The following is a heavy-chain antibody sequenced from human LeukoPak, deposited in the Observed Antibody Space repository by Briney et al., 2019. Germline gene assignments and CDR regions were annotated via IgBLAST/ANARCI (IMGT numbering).Heavy chain of an antibody. CDR3: ARATKRQLLGAFDI. CDR1: GGSITSYY. CDR2: IYYSGSA. J-gene: IGHJ3*02. V-gene: IGHV4-59*01. D-gene: IGHD1-1*01. Sequence: PSETLSFTCTVSGGSITSYYWSWLRQPPGKGLEWIGYIYYSGSANYNPSLKSRVTISVDTSKNQFSLKLSSVTAADTAVYYCARATKRQLLGAFDIWGQGTMVTVSS.